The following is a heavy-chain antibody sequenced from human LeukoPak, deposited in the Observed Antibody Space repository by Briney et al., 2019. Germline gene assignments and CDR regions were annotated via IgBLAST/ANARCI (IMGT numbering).Heavy chain of an antibody. Sequence: PGGSLRLSCAASGFTFSFYGMHWVRQAPGKGLEWVAFITYGGSNKCYADSVKGRFTISRDNSKNTLYLQMNSLRAEDTAVYYCARGGYYGSGSYEYFDYWGQGTLVTVSS. V-gene: IGHV3-30*02. CDR1: GFTFSFYG. D-gene: IGHD3-10*01. J-gene: IGHJ4*02. CDR3: ARGGYYGSGSYEYFDY. CDR2: ITYGGSNK.